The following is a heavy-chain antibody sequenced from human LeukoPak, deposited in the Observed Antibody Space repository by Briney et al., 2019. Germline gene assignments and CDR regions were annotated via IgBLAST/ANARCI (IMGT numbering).Heavy chain of an antibody. Sequence: GGSLRLSCAASGFTFSSYGMHWVRQAPGKGLEWVAVIWYDGSNKYYADSVKGRFTISRDNSKNTLYLQMNSLRAEDTAVYYCARPPVYGSGSYFDYWGQGTLVTVSS. CDR3: ARPPVYGSGSYFDY. CDR1: GFTFSSYG. J-gene: IGHJ4*02. CDR2: IWYDGSNK. V-gene: IGHV3-33*01. D-gene: IGHD3-10*01.